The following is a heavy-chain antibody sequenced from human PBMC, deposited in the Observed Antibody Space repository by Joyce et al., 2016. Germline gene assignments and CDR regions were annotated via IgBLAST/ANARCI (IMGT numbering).Heavy chain of an antibody. Sequence: EVQLVESRGGLINPGESLRLSCAASGFTFSNAWMSWVRQGPGKGLEWVGRVKRKTDGGTTDYITPVKGRFTISRDDSKNTLFLQMNSLKTEDTAVYYCTTGDYWGQGTLVTVSS. CDR1: GFTFSNAW. CDR3: TTGDY. V-gene: IGHV3-15*01. CDR2: VKRKTDGGTT. J-gene: IGHJ4*02.